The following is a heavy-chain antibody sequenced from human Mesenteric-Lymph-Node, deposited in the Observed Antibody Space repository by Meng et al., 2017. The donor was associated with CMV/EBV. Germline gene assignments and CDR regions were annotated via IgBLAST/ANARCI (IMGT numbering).Heavy chain of an antibody. CDR3: ARDSPPAAAGTYYYYGMDV. CDR2: ISSSGSTI. Sequence: GESLKISCAASGFTFSDYYMSWIRQAPGKGLEWVSYISSSGSTIYYADSVKGRFTISRDNAKNSLYLQMNSLRAEDTAVYYCARDSPPAAAGTYYYYGMDVWGQGTTVTVSS. J-gene: IGHJ6*02. D-gene: IGHD6-13*01. CDR1: GFTFSDYY. V-gene: IGHV3-11*04.